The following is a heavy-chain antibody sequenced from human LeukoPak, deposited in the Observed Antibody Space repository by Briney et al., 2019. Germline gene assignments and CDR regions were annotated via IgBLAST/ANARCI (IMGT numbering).Heavy chain of an antibody. J-gene: IGHJ5*02. CDR2: INHSGGT. CDR3: AFEGPVSGYAFDP. Sequence: PSETLSLTCAVYGESFSEYYWSWIRQPPGKGLEWIGQINHSGGTNYHPSLKTRVTISLDTSKNQVSLKLRSVTAADTAVYYCAFEGPVSGYAFDPWGQGGLVAVSS. V-gene: IGHV4-34*01. CDR1: GESFSEYY. D-gene: IGHD5-12*01.